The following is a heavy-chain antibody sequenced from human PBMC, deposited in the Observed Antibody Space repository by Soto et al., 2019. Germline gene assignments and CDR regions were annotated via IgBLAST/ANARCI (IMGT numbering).Heavy chain of an antibody. CDR1: GLTFSSDG. D-gene: IGHD2-15*01. J-gene: IGHJ4*02. CDR3: ARGPGHCSGGSCYSGLTFDY. Sequence: GGSLRLSCAASGLTFSSDGMHWVRQAAGKGLEWVAVIWYDGSNKYYADSVKGRFTISRDNSKNTLYLQINSLRAEDTAVYYCARGPGHCSGGSCYSGLTFDYWGQGTLVTVS. CDR2: IWYDGSNK. V-gene: IGHV3-33*01.